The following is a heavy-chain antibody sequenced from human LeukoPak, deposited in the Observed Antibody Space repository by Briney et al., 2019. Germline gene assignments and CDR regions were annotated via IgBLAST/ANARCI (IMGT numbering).Heavy chain of an antibody. CDR2: ISYDGSDK. Sequence: GGSLRLSCAASGFTFSSYAMHWVRQAPGKGLEWVAVISYDGSDKYYADSVKGRFTISRDNSKNTLYLQMNSLRAEDTAVYYCAREIAVAGSDYYYGMDVWGQGTTVTVSS. CDR3: AREIAVAGSDYYYGMDV. V-gene: IGHV3-30*04. CDR1: GFTFSSYA. D-gene: IGHD6-19*01. J-gene: IGHJ6*02.